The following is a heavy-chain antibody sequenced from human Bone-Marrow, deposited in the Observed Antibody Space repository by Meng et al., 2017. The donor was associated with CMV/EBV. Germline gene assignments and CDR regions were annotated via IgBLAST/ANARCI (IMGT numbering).Heavy chain of an antibody. Sequence: ASVKVSCKASGYTFTGYYMHWVRQAPGQGLEWMGWINPNSGGTNYAQKFQGRVTMTRDTSISTAYMELSRLRSDDTAVYYCARARPRGAAANFDYWGQGTLVTVYS. CDR3: ARARPRGAAANFDY. J-gene: IGHJ4*02. CDR1: GYTFTGYY. CDR2: INPNSGGT. D-gene: IGHD6-13*01. V-gene: IGHV1-2*02.